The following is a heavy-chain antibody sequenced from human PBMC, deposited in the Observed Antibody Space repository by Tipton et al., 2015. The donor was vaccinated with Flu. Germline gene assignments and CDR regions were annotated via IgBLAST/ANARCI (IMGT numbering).Heavy chain of an antibody. V-gene: IGHV3-66*01. Sequence: SLRLSCAASGFTVSSNYMSWVRQAPGKGLEWVSVIYSGGSTYYADSVKGRFTISRDNSKNTLYLQMNSLRAEDTAVYYCARDPSPGWFDPWGQGTLVTVSS. CDR2: IYSGGST. J-gene: IGHJ5*02. CDR1: GFTVSSNY. CDR3: ARDPSPGWFDP.